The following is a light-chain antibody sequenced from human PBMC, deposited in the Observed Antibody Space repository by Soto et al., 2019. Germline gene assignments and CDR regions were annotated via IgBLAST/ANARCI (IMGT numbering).Light chain of an antibody. Sequence: EIVLTQSPGTLSLSPGERATLSCRASQSVNSNYLAWLQHKPGQAPRFLIYGASSRAAGIPDRFRGSGSGKDFTLSISRLEPEDFAMYYCHQYGTSPLTFGPGTKVDIK. J-gene: IGKJ3*01. V-gene: IGKV3-20*01. CDR3: HQYGTSPLT. CDR1: QSVNSNY. CDR2: GAS.